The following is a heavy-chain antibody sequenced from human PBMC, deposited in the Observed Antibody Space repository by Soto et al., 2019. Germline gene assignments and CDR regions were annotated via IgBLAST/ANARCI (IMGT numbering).Heavy chain of an antibody. CDR3: ARDGSQSGYDGPDYYYYYGMDV. CDR2: ISYDGSNK. J-gene: IGHJ6*02. D-gene: IGHD5-12*01. V-gene: IGHV3-30-3*01. Sequence: GGSLRLSCAASGFTFSSYAMHWVRQAPGKGLEWVAVISYDGSNKYYADSVKGRFTISRDNSKNTLYLQMNSLRAEDTAVYYCARDGSQSGYDGPDYYYYYGMDVWGQGTTVTVSS. CDR1: GFTFSSYA.